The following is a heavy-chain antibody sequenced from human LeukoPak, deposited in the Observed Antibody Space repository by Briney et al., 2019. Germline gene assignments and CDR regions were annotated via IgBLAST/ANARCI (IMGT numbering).Heavy chain of an antibody. Sequence: ASVKVSCKASGGTFSSYAISWVRQAPGQGLEWMGGIIPIFGTANYAQKFQGRVTITADESTSTAYMELSGLRSEDTAVYSCARDREEYSSSWYVAFDIWGQGTMVTVSS. CDR3: ARDREEYSSSWYVAFDI. CDR2: IIPIFGTA. CDR1: GGTFSSYA. V-gene: IGHV1-69*13. J-gene: IGHJ3*02. D-gene: IGHD6-13*01.